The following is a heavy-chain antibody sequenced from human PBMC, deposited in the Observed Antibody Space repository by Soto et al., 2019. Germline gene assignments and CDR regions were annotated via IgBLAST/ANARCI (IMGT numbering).Heavy chain of an antibody. V-gene: IGHV1-18*01. Sequence: ASVKVSCKTSDYTFAGNGISWVRQAPGQGLQWMGWISADGYTNYAQRFQGRVTMTTDTSTSTAYMELRSLISDDTAVYYCARGHVRLAARQDQDAFHIWGQGTMVTV. D-gene: IGHD6-6*01. CDR3: ARGHVRLAARQDQDAFHI. J-gene: IGHJ3*02. CDR1: DYTFAGNG. CDR2: ISADGYT.